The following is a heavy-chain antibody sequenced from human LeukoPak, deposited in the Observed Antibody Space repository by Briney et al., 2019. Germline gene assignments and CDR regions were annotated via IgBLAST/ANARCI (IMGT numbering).Heavy chain of an antibody. CDR3: ARPYCGGDCYPDAFDI. Sequence: GESLKISCKGAGYSFTSYWIGGGREMREEVLELGGIIYPGDSDTRYSPSFQGQVTISDDKSISTAYLQWSSLKASDTAMYCCARPYCGGDCYPDAFDIWGQGTMVTVSS. D-gene: IGHD2-21*02. CDR2: IYPGDSDT. J-gene: IGHJ3*02. V-gene: IGHV5-51*01. CDR1: GYSFTSYW.